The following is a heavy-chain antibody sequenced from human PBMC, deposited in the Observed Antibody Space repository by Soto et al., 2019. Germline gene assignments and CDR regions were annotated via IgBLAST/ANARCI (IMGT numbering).Heavy chain of an antibody. D-gene: IGHD2-15*01. V-gene: IGHV1-18*01. J-gene: IGHJ4*02. CDR1: GYTFSNYG. CDR2: INGYNGNT. CDR3: ARSHAANSHFDY. Sequence: QVQLVQSGAEVKKPGASVKLSCKASGYTFSNYGINWVRQAPGQGLEWRGWINGYNGNTNYAQKGQGRVTMTTDTSTSTAYMEPRSLGSDDTAVYYSARSHAANSHFDYWGQGTLVTVSS.